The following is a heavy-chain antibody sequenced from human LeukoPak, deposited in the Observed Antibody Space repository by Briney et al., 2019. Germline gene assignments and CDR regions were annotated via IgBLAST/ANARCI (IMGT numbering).Heavy chain of an antibody. Sequence: ASVKVSCKASGYTFTGYYIHWVRQAPGQGLEWMGWISAYNGNTNYAQKLQGRVTMTTDTSTSTAYMELRSLRSDDAAVYYCARDGNDFWSGPPDYWGQGTLVTVSS. D-gene: IGHD3-3*01. CDR1: GYTFTGYY. CDR3: ARDGNDFWSGPPDY. CDR2: ISAYNGNT. V-gene: IGHV1-18*04. J-gene: IGHJ4*02.